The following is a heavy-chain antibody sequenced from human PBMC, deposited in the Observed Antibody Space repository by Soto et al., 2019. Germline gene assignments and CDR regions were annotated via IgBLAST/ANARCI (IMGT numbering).Heavy chain of an antibody. CDR1: GGSISSSNW. V-gene: IGHV4-4*02. D-gene: IGHD4-17*01. CDR2: IYHSGST. J-gene: IGHJ6*02. CDR3: ARVGDYVRYYYGMDV. Sequence: SETLSLTCAVSGGSISSSNWWSWVRQPPGKGLEWIGEIYHSGSTNYNPSLKSRVTISVDKSKNQFSLKLSSVTAADTAVYYCARVGDYVRYYYGMDVWGQGTTVTVSS.